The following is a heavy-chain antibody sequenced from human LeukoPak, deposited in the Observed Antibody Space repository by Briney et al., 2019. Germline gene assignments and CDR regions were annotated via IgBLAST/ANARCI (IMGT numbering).Heavy chain of an antibody. Sequence: GGSLRLSCAASGFTFSNYEMNWVRHAPGKGLEWVSYISSSGSTIYYADSVKGRFTISRDNAKNSLYLQMKSLRAEDTAVYYCARVEAKFGELLASDYWGQGTRVTVYS. D-gene: IGHD3-10*01. CDR1: GFTFSNYE. V-gene: IGHV3-48*03. CDR3: ARVEAKFGELLASDY. J-gene: IGHJ4*02. CDR2: ISSSGSTI.